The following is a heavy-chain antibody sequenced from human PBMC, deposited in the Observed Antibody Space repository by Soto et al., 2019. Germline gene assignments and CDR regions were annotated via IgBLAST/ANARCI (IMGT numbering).Heavy chain of an antibody. D-gene: IGHD5-12*01. Sequence: GLDLEWLALIYWDDDKRYTPSLKSRLTITKDTSKNRVVLTMTNMDPVDTATYYCAHRVSGNYYRWFDPWGQGTLVTVSS. CDR3: AHRVSGNYYRWFDP. V-gene: IGHV2-5*02. J-gene: IGHJ5*02. CDR2: IYWDDDK.